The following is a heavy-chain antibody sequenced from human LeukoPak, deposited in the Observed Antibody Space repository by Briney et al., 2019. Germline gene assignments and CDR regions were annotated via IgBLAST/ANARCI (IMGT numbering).Heavy chain of an antibody. CDR3: ATSDSSGYYYGDAFDI. V-gene: IGHV1-46*01. D-gene: IGHD3-22*01. CDR2: INPSGGTT. CDR1: GYTFTSYY. Sequence: ASVNVSCKASGYTFTSYYMHWVRQAPGQGLEWMGIINPSGGTTSYAQKFQGRVTMTRDTSTTTVYMELSSLRAEDTAVYYCATSDSSGYYYGDAFDIWGQGTMVTVSS. J-gene: IGHJ3*02.